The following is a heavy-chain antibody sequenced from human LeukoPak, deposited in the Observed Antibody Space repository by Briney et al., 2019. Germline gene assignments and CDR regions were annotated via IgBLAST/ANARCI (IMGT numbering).Heavy chain of an antibody. CDR1: GFSFSSYE. CDR3: ARVSPNTVTTLQYFDY. D-gene: IGHD4-17*01. V-gene: IGHV3-48*03. Sequence: PGGSLRLSCAASGFSFSSYEMNWVRQAPGKGLEWISYISASGTLTHYADSVGGRFTISRDNAKNSLYLQMHSLRGEDTAVYYCARVSPNTVTTLQYFDYWGQGTLVTVSS. CDR2: ISASGTLT. J-gene: IGHJ4*02.